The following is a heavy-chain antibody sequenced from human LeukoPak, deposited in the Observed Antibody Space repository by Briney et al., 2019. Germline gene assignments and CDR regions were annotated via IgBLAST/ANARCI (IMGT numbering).Heavy chain of an antibody. CDR2: IFYSGST. Sequence: SETLSLTCTVSGGSISGYYWSWIRQPPGKGLEWIGYIFYSGSTNYNPSLKSRVTISVDTSKNQFSLKLSSVTAADTGVYYCARSAAGTAYNFDCWGQGILVTVSS. J-gene: IGHJ4*02. D-gene: IGHD6-13*01. CDR3: ARSAAGTAYNFDC. CDR1: GGSISGYY. V-gene: IGHV4-59*01.